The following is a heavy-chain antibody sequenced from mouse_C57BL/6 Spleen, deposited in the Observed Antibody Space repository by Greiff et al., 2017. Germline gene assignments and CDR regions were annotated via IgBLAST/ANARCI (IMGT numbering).Heavy chain of an antibody. D-gene: IGHD1-1*01. V-gene: IGHV14-4*01. Sequence: EVQVVESGAELVRPGASVKLSCTASGFNIKDDYMHWVKQRPEQGLEWIGWIDPENGDTEYASKFQGKATITADTSSNTAYLQLSSLTSEDTAVYYCTTSPYYYGSSHWYFDVWGTGTTVTVSS. CDR1: GFNIKDDY. CDR2: IDPENGDT. J-gene: IGHJ1*03. CDR3: TTSPYYYGSSHWYFDV.